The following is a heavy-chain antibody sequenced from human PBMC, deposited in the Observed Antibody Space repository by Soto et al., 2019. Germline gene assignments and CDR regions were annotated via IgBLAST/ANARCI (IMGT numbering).Heavy chain of an antibody. V-gene: IGHV3-7*01. Sequence: GGSLRLSCAASGFTFSSYWMSWVRQAPGKGLEWVANIKQDGSEKYYVDSVKGRFTISRDNAKNSLYLQMNSLRAEDTAVYYCARAISIMITFGGVIALGPYYFDYWGQGTLVTVSS. CDR2: IKQDGSEK. J-gene: IGHJ4*02. CDR1: GFTFSSYW. D-gene: IGHD3-16*02. CDR3: ARAISIMITFGGVIALGPYYFDY.